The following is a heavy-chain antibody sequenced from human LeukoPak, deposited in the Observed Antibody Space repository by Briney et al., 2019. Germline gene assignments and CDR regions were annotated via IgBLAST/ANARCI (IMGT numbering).Heavy chain of an antibody. CDR3: AISSLAAAVFDVFDI. Sequence: GESLKISCKGSGYSFTNFWIGWVRQMPGKGLEWMGIIYPGDSDTRYTPSFQGQVTISADKSISTAYLQWSSLKASDTAMYYCAISSLAAAVFDVFDIWGQGTTVTVSS. D-gene: IGHD6-25*01. CDR1: GYSFTNFW. J-gene: IGHJ3*02. CDR2: IYPGDSDT. V-gene: IGHV5-51*01.